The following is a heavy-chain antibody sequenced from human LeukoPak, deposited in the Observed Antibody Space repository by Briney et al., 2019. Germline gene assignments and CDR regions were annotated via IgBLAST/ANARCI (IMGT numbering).Heavy chain of an antibody. J-gene: IGHJ4*02. CDR3: ARHGSGANAPDY. CDR1: GYSFTTYC. V-gene: IGHV5-51*01. D-gene: IGHD4/OR15-4a*01. Sequence: GESLKISCKGSGYSFTTYCIGWVRQMPGKGLEWRGIIYPCDFGTRYSPSFQGQVTISADKSISTAYLQWSSLKASDPAMYYCARHGSGANAPDYWGQGTLVTVSS. CDR2: IYPCDFGT.